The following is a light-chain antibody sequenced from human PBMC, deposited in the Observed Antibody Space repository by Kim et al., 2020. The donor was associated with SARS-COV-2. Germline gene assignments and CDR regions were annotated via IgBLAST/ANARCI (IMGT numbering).Light chain of an antibody. V-gene: IGLV3-25*03. CDR3: QSTDRSGTYMI. CDR2: KNG. Sequence: SYELTQPPSVSVSPGQTARITCSGDALPYQFAYWYQHKPGQAPVLVMYKNGERSSWIPERFSGSSSGTTVTLTISGVQAEDESDYFCQSTDRSGTYMIFG. J-gene: IGLJ2*01. CDR1: ALPYQF.